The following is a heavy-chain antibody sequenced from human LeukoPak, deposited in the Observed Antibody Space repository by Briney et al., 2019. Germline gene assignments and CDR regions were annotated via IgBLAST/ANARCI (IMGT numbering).Heavy chain of an antibody. Sequence: PGGSLRLSCAASGFTFSNYAMSWARQAPGKGLEWVSTMSGSGGRTNYADSMKGRFTISRDNSKNTLFLQMNSLRAEDTAVYYCAKGDYTQYPYYMGVWGKGTTVTVSS. D-gene: IGHD4-11*01. CDR2: MSGSGGRT. CDR3: AKGDYTQYPYYMGV. J-gene: IGHJ6*03. V-gene: IGHV3-23*01. CDR1: GFTFSNYA.